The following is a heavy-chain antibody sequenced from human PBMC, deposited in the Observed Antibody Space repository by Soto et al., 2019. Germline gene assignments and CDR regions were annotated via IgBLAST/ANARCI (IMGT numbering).Heavy chain of an antibody. V-gene: IGHV2-70*01. J-gene: IGHJ4*02. CDR3: ARSYSSSPAPPVDYFDY. CDR1: GFSLSTSGMC. CDR2: IDWDDDK. D-gene: IGHD6-6*01. Sequence: SGPTLVNPTQTLTLTCTFSGFSLSTSGMCVSWIRQPPGKALEWLALIDWDDDKYYSTSLKTRLTISKDTSKNQVVLTMTNMDPVDTATYYCARSYSSSPAPPVDYFDYWRQGTLVTVSS.